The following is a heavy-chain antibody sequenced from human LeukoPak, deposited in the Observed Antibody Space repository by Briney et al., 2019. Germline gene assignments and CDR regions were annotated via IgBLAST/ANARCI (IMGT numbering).Heavy chain of an antibody. CDR2: IYSGGST. CDR1: GFTVSSNY. J-gene: IGHJ4*02. CDR3: ARAGRALWFGELYLDY. D-gene: IGHD3-10*01. V-gene: IGHV3-66*01. Sequence: GGSLRLSCAASGFTVSSNYMSWVRQAPGKGLEWVSVIYSGGSTYYADSVKGRFTISRDNSKNTLYLQMNSLRAEDTAVYYCARAGRALWFGELYLDYWGRGTLVTVSS.